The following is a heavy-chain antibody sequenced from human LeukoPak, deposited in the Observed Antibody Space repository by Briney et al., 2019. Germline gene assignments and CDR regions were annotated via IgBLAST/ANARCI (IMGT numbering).Heavy chain of an antibody. J-gene: IGHJ4*02. D-gene: IGHD2-2*01. CDR1: GFTFSSCA. CDR2: ISGSGGRP. Sequence: PGGSLTLSCAASGFTFSSCAMSWVRQAPGKGLEWVSAISGSGGRPYYADSVKGGFTIARDNSKNPLYLQMNSLRAEDTAVYYCARHPEPGYCSSTSCHESYFDYWGQGTLVTVSS. CDR3: ARHPEPGYCSSTSCHESYFDY. V-gene: IGHV3-23*01.